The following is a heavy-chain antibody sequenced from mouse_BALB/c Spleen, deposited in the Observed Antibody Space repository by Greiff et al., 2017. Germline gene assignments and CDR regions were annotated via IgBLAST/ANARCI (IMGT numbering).Heavy chain of an antibody. D-gene: IGHD4-1*01. V-gene: IGHV2-9*02. CDR1: GFSLTSYG. CDR2: IWAGGST. Sequence: QVQLKESGPGLVAPSQSLSITCTVSGFSLTSYGVHWVRQPPGKGLEWLGVIWAGGSTNYNSALMSRLSISKDNSKSQVFLKMNSLQTDDTAMYYCARDMDLGRFAYWGQGTLVTVSA. CDR3: ARDMDLGRFAY. J-gene: IGHJ3*01.